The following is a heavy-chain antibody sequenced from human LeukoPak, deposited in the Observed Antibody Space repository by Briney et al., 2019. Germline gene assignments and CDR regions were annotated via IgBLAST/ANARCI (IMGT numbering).Heavy chain of an antibody. J-gene: IGHJ4*02. CDR3: ATDRDSSRQKRFDY. V-gene: IGHV3-33*01. D-gene: IGHD6-13*01. CDR2: IWYDGSNK. Sequence: GGSLRLSCAASGFNFSYYGMHWVRQAPGEGLECVALIWYDGSNKYYADSVKGRFTISRDNSKNTLYLQMNSLGAEDTAVYYCATDRDSSRQKRFDYWGQGTLVTVSS. CDR1: GFNFSYYG.